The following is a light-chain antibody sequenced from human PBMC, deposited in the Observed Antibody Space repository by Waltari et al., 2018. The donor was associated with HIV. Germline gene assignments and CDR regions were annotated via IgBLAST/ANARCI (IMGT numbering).Light chain of an antibody. CDR2: DNN. J-gene: IGLJ2*01. Sequence: QSVLTQPPSVSAAPGQKVTISCSGSSSNIGNNYVSWYQQLPGTAPKLLIYDNNKRPSGIPRRFSGSKSGTSATLGITGLQTGDEADYYGGTWDSSLSAGVFGGGTKLTVL. CDR3: GTWDSSLSAGV. CDR1: SSNIGNNY. V-gene: IGLV1-51*01.